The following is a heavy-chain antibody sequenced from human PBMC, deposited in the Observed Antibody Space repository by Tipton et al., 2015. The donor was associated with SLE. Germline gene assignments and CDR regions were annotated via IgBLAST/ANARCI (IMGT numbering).Heavy chain of an antibody. CDR1: GFTFSDYY. CDR2: ISSSGSTI. J-gene: IGHJ6*03. D-gene: IGHD6-13*01. V-gene: IGHV3-11*01. CDR3: ARAGIPPYYYYYMDV. Sequence: SLRLSCAASGFTFSDYYMSWIRQAPGKGLEWVSYISSSGSTIYYADSVKGRFTISRDNAKNSLYLQMNSLRAEDTAVYYCARAGIPPYYYYYMDVWGKGTTVTVSS.